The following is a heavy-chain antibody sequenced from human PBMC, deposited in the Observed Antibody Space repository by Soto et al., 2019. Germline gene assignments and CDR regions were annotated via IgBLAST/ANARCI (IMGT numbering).Heavy chain of an antibody. CDR2: IYRSGST. D-gene: IGHD5-12*01. J-gene: IGHJ4*02. CDR1: GDSVRNQY. V-gene: IGHV4-4*09. Sequence: SETLSLTCTVSGDSVRNQYWSWIRRPPGRGLEWIGYIYRSGSTKYNPSLKSRLTISVDTSKNQFSLKLSSVTAADTAVYYCARGGHVDIVATIGLYYFDYWGQGTLVTVSS. CDR3: ARGGHVDIVATIGLYYFDY.